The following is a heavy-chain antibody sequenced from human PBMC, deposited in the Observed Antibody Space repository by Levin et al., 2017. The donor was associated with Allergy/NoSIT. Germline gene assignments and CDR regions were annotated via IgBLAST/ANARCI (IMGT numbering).Heavy chain of an antibody. CDR3: ARGGELCSGGDCDSGFFDY. CDR1: GFTFSSYA. D-gene: IGHD2-21*02. Sequence: GGSLRLSCAASGFTFSSYAMHWVRQAPGKGLEWVAVISYDGSNKYYADSVKGRFTISRDNSKNTLYLQMNSLRAEDTAVYYCARGGELCSGGDCDSGFFDYWGQGTLVTVSS. J-gene: IGHJ4*02. CDR2: ISYDGSNK. V-gene: IGHV3-30-3*01.